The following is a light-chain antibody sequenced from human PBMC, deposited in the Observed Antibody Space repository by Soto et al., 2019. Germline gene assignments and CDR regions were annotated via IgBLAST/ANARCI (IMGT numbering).Light chain of an antibody. CDR1: QSVLYNSNNKNY. Sequence: DIVMTQSPDSLAVSLGERATINCKSSQSVLYNSNNKNYLAWYQRKPGQPPKLLIYWASTRESGVPDRFSGSGSGTDFTLTISSLQAEDVAVYYCQQYYSTPLTFGPGTKVDIK. V-gene: IGKV4-1*01. CDR3: QQYYSTPLT. J-gene: IGKJ3*01. CDR2: WAS.